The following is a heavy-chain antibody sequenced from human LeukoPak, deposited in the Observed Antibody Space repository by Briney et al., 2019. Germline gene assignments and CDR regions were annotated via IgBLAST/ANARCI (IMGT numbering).Heavy chain of an antibody. CDR1: GGSFSGYY. D-gene: IGHD3-10*01. CDR3: ARGITMVRGVH. CDR2: INHSGST. Sequence: SETLSLTCAVYGGSFSGYYWSWIRQPPGKGLEWIGEINHSGSTNYNPSLKSRVTISVDTSKNQFSLKLSPVTAADTAVYYCARGITMVRGVHWGQGTLVTVSS. J-gene: IGHJ4*02. V-gene: IGHV4-34*01.